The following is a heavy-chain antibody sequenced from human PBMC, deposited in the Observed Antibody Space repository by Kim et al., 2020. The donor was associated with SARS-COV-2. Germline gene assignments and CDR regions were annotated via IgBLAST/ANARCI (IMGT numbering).Heavy chain of an antibody. CDR3: ARGGKYCSSTSCYKGLNAPYYYYMDV. CDR1: GGSFSGYY. CDR2: INHSGST. V-gene: IGHV4-34*01. Sequence: SETLSLTCAVYGGSFSGYYWSWIRQPPGKGLEWIGEINHSGSTNYNPSLKSRVTISVDTSKNQFSLKLSSVTAADTAVYYCARGGKYCSSTSCYKGLNAPYYYYMDVWGKGTTVTVSS. D-gene: IGHD2-2*02. J-gene: IGHJ6*03.